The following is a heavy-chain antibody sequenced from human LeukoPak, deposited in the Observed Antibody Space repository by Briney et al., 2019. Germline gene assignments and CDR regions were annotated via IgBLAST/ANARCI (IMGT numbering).Heavy chain of an antibody. CDR2: TRYDGSNK. V-gene: IGHV3-30*02. CDR1: GFTFSSYG. D-gene: IGHD5-12*01. J-gene: IGHJ3*02. CDR3: AKIKGQYSGFELTDAFDI. Sequence: GGSLRLSCAASGFTFSSYGMLWVRQAPGKGPEWVAFTRYDGSNKYYADSVKGRFTISRDKSKNMVYLQMNSLRTEDTAVYYCAKIKGQYSGFELTDAFDIWGRGTVVTVSS.